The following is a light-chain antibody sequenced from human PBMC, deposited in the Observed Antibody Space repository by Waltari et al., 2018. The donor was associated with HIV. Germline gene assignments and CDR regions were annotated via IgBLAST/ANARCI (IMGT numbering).Light chain of an antibody. V-gene: IGKV1-9*01. CDR2: GAS. J-gene: IGKJ3*01. CDR1: QDMSSY. CDR3: QHLNNYPLFT. Sequence: DIQLTQSQSFLSASEGDRVTITCRASQDMSSYVAWYQQKPGQAPKLLIYGASTLQNGVPPRFSGSGSGTEYTLTIRSLQPDDFATYYCQHLNNYPLFTFGPGTKVDVK.